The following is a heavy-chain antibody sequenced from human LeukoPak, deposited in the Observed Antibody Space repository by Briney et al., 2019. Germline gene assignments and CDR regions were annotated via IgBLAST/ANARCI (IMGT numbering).Heavy chain of an antibody. CDR1: GYSISSSNW. Sequence: PSETLSLTCAVSGYSISSSNWWGWIRQPPGKGLEWIGYIYYSGSTYYNPSLKSRVTISVDTSKKQFSLKLSSVTAADTAVYYCARGWGSLDWFDPWGQGALVTVSS. CDR3: ARGWGSLDWFDP. V-gene: IGHV4-28*03. J-gene: IGHJ5*02. CDR2: IYYSGST. D-gene: IGHD1-1*01.